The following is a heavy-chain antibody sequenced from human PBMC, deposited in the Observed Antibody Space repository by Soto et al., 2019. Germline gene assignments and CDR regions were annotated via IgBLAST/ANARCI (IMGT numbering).Heavy chain of an antibody. V-gene: IGHV1-18*01. CDR2: IGPNSGST. CDR3: ATSSPGGVGQYVDAFDL. J-gene: IGHJ3*01. D-gene: IGHD3-16*01. Sequence: QVQLVHSGPEVKKPGASVKVSCKASNYAFTYNAINWVRQAPGHGLEWMGWIGPNSGSTNYAQDLPVRVAMSTDTSTNPADMELRSLRSDDTAIYYCATSSPGGVGQYVDAFDLWGQGTLVSVSS. CDR1: NYAFTYNA.